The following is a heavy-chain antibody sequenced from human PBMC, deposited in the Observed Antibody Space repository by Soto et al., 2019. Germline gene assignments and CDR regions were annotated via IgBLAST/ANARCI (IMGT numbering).Heavy chain of an antibody. CDR1: GGTFSSYA. D-gene: IGHD6-19*01. V-gene: IGHV1-69*13. CDR3: ARDRGVATHVAGNTHYYYYMDV. J-gene: IGHJ6*03. Sequence: SVKVSFKASGGTFSSYAISWVRQAPGQGLEWMGGIIPIFGTANYAQKFQGRVTITADESTSTAYMELSSLRSEDTAVYYCARDRGVATHVAGNTHYYYYMDVWGKGATVTVSS. CDR2: IIPIFGTA.